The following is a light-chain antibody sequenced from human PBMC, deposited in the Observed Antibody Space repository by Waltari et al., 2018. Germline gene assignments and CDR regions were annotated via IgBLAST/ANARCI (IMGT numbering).Light chain of an antibody. Sequence: IVLTQSPGTLSLSPGERATLSCRASQSVGTFLVWYQQKPDQAPRLLIQGASTRATGTPDRFSGSGSGTDFSLTISRLEPEDFAMYYCQHYVRLPVTFGQGTKVEI. CDR3: QHYVRLPVT. CDR2: GAS. V-gene: IGKV3-20*01. CDR1: QSVGTF. J-gene: IGKJ1*01.